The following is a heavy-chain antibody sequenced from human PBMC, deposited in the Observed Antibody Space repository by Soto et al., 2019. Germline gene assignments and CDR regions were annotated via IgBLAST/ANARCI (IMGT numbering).Heavy chain of an antibody. CDR3: ARSTTGTTYYYYGMDV. Sequence: GGSLRLSCAASGFTFSRYDMHWVRQATGKGLEWVSSVGPAAYPYYPGSVKGRFTISRENAKNSLYLQMNSLRAGDTAVYYCARSTTGTTYYYYGMDVWGQGTTVTVSS. D-gene: IGHD1-1*01. CDR1: GFTFSRYD. J-gene: IGHJ6*02. CDR2: VGPAAYP. V-gene: IGHV3-13*04.